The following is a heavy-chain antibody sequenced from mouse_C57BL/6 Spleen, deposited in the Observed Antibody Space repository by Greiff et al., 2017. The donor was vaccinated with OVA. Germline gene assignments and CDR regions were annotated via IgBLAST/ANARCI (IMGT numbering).Heavy chain of an antibody. CDR2: IDPSDSYT. V-gene: IGHV1-50*01. D-gene: IGHD3-2*02. CDR1: GYTFTSYW. J-gene: IGHJ2*01. Sequence: QVQLKQPGAELVKPGASVKLSCKASGYTFTSYWMQWVKQRPGQGLEWIGEIDPSDSYTNSNSKFKGKATLTVDKSSSPAYMKLTSLTSEDSAVYYWARWVGSSGYGDYWGQGTTLTVAS. CDR3: ARWVGSSGYGDY.